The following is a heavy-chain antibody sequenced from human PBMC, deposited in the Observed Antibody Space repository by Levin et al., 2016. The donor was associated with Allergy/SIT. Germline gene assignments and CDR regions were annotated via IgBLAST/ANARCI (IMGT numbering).Heavy chain of an antibody. D-gene: IGHD6-13*01. CDR1: GYTFVSYD. V-gene: IGHV1-46*01. Sequence: ASVKVSCKASGYTFVSYDVHWVRQAPGQGLEWMGIITPGSGDTLYAKNFEGRLTLTRDTSTSSVYLELTGLRSNDTAIYYCATNAKMSAAGTPESDAFDVWGQGTMVTVSP. CDR2: ITPGSGDT. J-gene: IGHJ3*01. CDR3: ATNAKMSAAGTPESDAFDV.